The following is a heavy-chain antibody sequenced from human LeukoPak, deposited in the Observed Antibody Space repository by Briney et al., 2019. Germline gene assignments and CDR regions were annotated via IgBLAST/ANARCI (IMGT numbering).Heavy chain of an antibody. V-gene: IGHV1-2*02. CDR1: GYTFTGYY. D-gene: IGHD3-22*01. Sequence: ASVKVSCKASGYTFTGYYIHRVRQAPGQGLEWMGWINPNSGGTNYAQKFQGRVTMTRDTSISTAYMELSRLRSDDAAVYYCARDTRYYYDSSAYYRSDAFDIWGQGTMVTVSS. CDR3: ARDTRYYYDSSAYYRSDAFDI. J-gene: IGHJ3*02. CDR2: INPNSGGT.